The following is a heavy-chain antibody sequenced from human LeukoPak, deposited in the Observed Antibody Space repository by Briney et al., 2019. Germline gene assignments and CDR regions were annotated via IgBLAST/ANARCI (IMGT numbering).Heavy chain of an antibody. D-gene: IGHD6-13*01. Sequence: GGSLRLSCAASGFTFDDYAMHWVRQAPGKGLEWVSGISWNSGSIGYADSLKGRFTISRDNAKNSLYLQMNSLRAEDMALYYCAKDIAAAGTKAFDIWGQGTMVTVSS. CDR2: ISWNSGSI. V-gene: IGHV3-9*03. CDR3: AKDIAAAGTKAFDI. J-gene: IGHJ3*02. CDR1: GFTFDDYA.